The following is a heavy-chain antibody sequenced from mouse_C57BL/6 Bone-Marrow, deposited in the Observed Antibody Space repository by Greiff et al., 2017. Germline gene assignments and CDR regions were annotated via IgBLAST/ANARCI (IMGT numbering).Heavy chain of an antibody. Sequence: EVKLVESGEGLVKPGGSLKLSCAASGFTFSSYAMSWVRQTPEKRLAWVAYISSGGDYIYYADTVKGRFTISRDNARNTLYLQMSSLKSEDTAMYYCTRETTGGYFDVWGTGTTVTVSS. J-gene: IGHJ1*03. D-gene: IGHD2-12*01. CDR1: GFTFSSYA. CDR3: TRETTGGYFDV. V-gene: IGHV5-9-1*02. CDR2: ISSGGDYI.